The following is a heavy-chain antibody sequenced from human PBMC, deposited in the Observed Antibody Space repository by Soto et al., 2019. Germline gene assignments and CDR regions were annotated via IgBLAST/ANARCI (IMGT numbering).Heavy chain of an antibody. CDR3: SKEKFSTSRCNWFAP. D-gene: IGHD2-2*01. Sequence: GGSLRLSCAASGFIFSSYAMSWVRQAPGKGLEWVSAISGSGGSTYYADSVKGRFTISRDNSKNTLYLQMNSLRAEDTAVYYCSKEKFSTSRCNWFAPCGQGTLVTVSS. CDR2: ISGSGGST. V-gene: IGHV3-23*01. J-gene: IGHJ5*02. CDR1: GFIFSSYA.